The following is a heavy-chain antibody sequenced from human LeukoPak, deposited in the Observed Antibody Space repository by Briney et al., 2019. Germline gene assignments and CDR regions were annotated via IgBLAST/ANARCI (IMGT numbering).Heavy chain of an antibody. CDR1: GGSISSYY. Sequence: SETLSLTCTVSGGSISSYYWSWIRKPPGKGLEWIGYIYYSGSTNYNPSLKSRVTISVDTSKNQFSLKLSSVTAADTAVYYCARGWSTSWYVFNYWGQGTLVTVSS. D-gene: IGHD6-13*01. V-gene: IGHV4-59*12. J-gene: IGHJ4*02. CDR2: IYYSGST. CDR3: ARGWSTSWYVFNY.